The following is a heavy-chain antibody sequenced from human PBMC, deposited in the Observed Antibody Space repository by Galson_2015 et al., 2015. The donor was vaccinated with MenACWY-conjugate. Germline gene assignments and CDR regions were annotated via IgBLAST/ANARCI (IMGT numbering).Heavy chain of an antibody. CDR2: IGVGGDT. D-gene: IGHD6-19*01. J-gene: IGHJ4*02. CDR3: AREVRDDYSSGWDLDY. CDR1: AFTFSYYD. V-gene: IGHV3-13*01. Sequence: SLRLSCAASAFTFSYYDMHWVHQATGQGLEWVSAIGVGGDTYCLDSVKGRFTISRENAKNSLYLQMNSLRAEDTAVYYCAREVRDDYSSGWDLDYWGQGILVTVSS.